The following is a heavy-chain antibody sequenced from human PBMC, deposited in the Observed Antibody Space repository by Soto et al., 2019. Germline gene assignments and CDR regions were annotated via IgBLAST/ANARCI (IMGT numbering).Heavy chain of an antibody. CDR2: ISAYNGNT. V-gene: IGHV1-18*04. CDR3: AREADHGLDY. CDR1: GYTFITYN. Sequence: QVHLVQSGAEVKKPGASVKVSCKASGYTFITYNITWVRQAPGQGLEWMGWISAYNGNTNHAQTLQGRVTMTPDTSASTGYMELRSLTSDDTAVYYCAREADHGLDYWGQGTLVTVSS. D-gene: IGHD6-19*01. J-gene: IGHJ4*02.